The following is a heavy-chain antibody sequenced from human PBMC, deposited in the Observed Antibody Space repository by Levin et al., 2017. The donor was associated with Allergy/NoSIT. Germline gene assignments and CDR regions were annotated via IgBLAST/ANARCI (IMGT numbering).Heavy chain of an antibody. D-gene: IGHD1-26*01. CDR3: AKGTGVGATRFTDY. CDR2: ISGSGAAP. J-gene: IGHJ4*02. CDR1: GFPFSTYA. V-gene: IGHV3-23*01. Sequence: GGSLRLSCAASGFPFSTYAMSWVRQAPGKGLEWVSAISGSGAAPYYADSVEGRFTISRDNSKNTLYLQMNSLRAEDTAVYYCAKGTGVGATRFTDYWGQGISVSVSS.